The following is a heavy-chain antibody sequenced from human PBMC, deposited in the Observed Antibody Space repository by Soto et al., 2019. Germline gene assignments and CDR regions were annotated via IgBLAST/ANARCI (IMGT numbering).Heavy chain of an antibody. CDR1: GGSISSGGYS. J-gene: IGHJ4*02. CDR2: IYYSGST. D-gene: IGHD4-4*01. V-gene: IGHV4-61*08. CDR3: ARDNNDYIIGYFDD. Sequence: SETLSLTCAVSGGSISSGGYSWSWIRQPPGKGLEWIGYIYYSGSTNYNPSLKSRVTISVDTSKNQFSLKLSSVTAADTAVYYCARDNNDYIIGYFDDSGQGTLVTVSS.